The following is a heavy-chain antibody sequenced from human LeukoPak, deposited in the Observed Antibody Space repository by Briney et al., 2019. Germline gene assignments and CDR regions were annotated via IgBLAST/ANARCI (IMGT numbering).Heavy chain of an antibody. CDR1: GGTFSSYA. Sequence: GASVKVSCKASGGTFSSYAISWVRQAPGQGLEWMGIINPSGGSTSYAQKFQGRVTMTRDTSTSTVYMELSSLRSEDTAVYYCASATYYYDSSGYSRGAFDIWGQGTMVTVSS. J-gene: IGHJ3*02. CDR3: ASATYYYDSSGYSRGAFDI. CDR2: INPSGGST. V-gene: IGHV1-46*01. D-gene: IGHD3-22*01.